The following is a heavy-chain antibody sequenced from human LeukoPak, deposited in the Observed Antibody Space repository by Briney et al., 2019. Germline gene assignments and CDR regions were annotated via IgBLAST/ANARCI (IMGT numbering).Heavy chain of an antibody. CDR3: ARVGAAGPNDY. D-gene: IGHD6-13*01. Sequence: SLRLSCAASGFTFSSYAMHWVRQAPGKGLEWVAVISYDGSNKYYADSVKGRFTISRDNSKNTLYLQMNSLRAEDTAVYYCARVGAAGPNDYWGQGTLVTVSS. CDR1: GFTFSSYA. CDR2: ISYDGSNK. J-gene: IGHJ4*02. V-gene: IGHV3-30-3*01.